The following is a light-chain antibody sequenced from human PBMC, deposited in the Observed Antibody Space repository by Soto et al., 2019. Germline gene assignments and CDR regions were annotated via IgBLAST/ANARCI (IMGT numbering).Light chain of an antibody. CDR2: WAS. J-gene: IGKJ1*01. CDR1: QSVLFVSNNKNF. CDR3: QQFFHAPT. V-gene: IGKV4-1*01. Sequence: VLTPSPDSLAVSLGGRATIHCRSDQSVLFVSNNKNFLAWYQQKPGQPPKLFLNWASTRESGVPDRFIGGGSGTEFTLTISSLHAEDVAVYYCQQFFHAPTFGQGTKVDIK.